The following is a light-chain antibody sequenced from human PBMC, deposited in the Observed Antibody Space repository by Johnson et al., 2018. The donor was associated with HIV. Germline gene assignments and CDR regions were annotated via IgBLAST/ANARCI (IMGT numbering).Light chain of an antibody. CDR3: GTWDSSLSAGV. V-gene: IGLV1-51*01. CDR1: NSNIGNNY. J-gene: IGLJ1*01. Sequence: QSVLTQPPSVSAAPGQKVTISCSGSNSNIGNNYVSWYQQLPGTAPKLLIYENNKRPSGIPDRFSGSKSGTSATLGITGLQTGDEAEYYCGTWDSSLSAGVVGTGTKVTVL. CDR2: ENN.